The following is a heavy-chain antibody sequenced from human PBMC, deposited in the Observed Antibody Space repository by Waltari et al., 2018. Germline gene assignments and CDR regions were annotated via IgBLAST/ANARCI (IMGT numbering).Heavy chain of an antibody. V-gene: IGHV4-34*01. Sequence: QVQLQQWGAGLLKPSETLSLTCAVYGGSFSGYYWSWIRQPPGKGLEWIGEINHSGSTNYNPSLKRRVTISVDTSKNQFSLKLSSVTAADTAVYYCATLYGDYSFDYWGQGTLVTVSS. J-gene: IGHJ4*02. CDR3: ATLYGDYSFDY. CDR2: INHSGST. D-gene: IGHD4-17*01. CDR1: GGSFSGYY.